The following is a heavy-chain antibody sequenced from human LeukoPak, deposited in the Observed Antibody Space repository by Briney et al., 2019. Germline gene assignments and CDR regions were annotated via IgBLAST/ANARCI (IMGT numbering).Heavy chain of an antibody. Sequence: NPSETLSLTCTVSGGSISSYYWSWIRQPPGKGLEWIGYIYYSGSTNYNPSLKSRVTISVDTSKNQFSLKLSSVTAADTAVYYCARVVGCYGSGSHYDWGQGTLVTVSS. CDR3: ARVVGCYGSGSHYD. J-gene: IGHJ4*02. CDR1: GGSISSYY. D-gene: IGHD3-10*01. CDR2: IYYSGST. V-gene: IGHV4-59*01.